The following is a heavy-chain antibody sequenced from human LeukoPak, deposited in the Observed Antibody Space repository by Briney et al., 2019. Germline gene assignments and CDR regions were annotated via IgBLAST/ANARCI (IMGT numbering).Heavy chain of an antibody. Sequence: GGSLRLSCAASGFTFSSYGMHWVRQAPGKGLEWVAVIWYDGSNKYYADSVKGRFTISRDNSKNTLYLQMNSLRAEDTAVYYCARGRLGSSWSRTVFDYWGQGTLVTVSS. D-gene: IGHD6-13*01. J-gene: IGHJ4*02. V-gene: IGHV3-33*01. CDR3: ARGRLGSSWSRTVFDY. CDR2: IWYDGSNK. CDR1: GFTFSSYG.